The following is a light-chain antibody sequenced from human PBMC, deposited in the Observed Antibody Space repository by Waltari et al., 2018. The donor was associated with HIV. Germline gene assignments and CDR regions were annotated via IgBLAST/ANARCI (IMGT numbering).Light chain of an antibody. CDR1: QAVNNNY. Sequence: EIVLTQSPGTLSLSPGERDTLSCRATQAVNNNYVAWYQQKPGQAPRLLIYGASSRATGIPDRFSGGGSGTDFTLTISRLEPEDFAVYFCQQYGSSPYTFGQGTKLEIK. CDR3: QQYGSSPYT. V-gene: IGKV3-20*01. J-gene: IGKJ2*01. CDR2: GAS.